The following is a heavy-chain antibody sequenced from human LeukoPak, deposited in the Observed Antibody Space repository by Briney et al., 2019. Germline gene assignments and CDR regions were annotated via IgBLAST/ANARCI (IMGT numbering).Heavy chain of an antibody. Sequence: GGSLRLSCAASGLSVSYYYMTWVRQAPGKGLEWVSIIYSDGNTHYADSVKGRFTISRDNSKNTLYLQMNSLRAEDTAVYYCAKGRTSSSSLPFDYWGQGTLVTVSS. D-gene: IGHD6-6*01. CDR1: GLSVSYYY. CDR3: AKGRTSSSSLPFDY. CDR2: IYSDGNT. J-gene: IGHJ4*02. V-gene: IGHV3-53*01.